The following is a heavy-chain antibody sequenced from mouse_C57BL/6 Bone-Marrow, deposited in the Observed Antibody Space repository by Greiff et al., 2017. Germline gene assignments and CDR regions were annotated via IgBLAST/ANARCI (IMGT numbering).Heavy chain of an antibody. CDR1: GFTFSDYY. CDR3: ARHLMDY. J-gene: IGHJ4*01. Sequence: EVQVVESGGGLVQPGGSLKLSCAASGFTFSDYYMYWVRQTPEKRLEWVAYISNGGGSTYYPDTVKGRFTISRDNAKNTLYLQMSRLKSEDTAMYYCARHLMDYWGQGTSVTVSS. CDR2: ISNGGGST. V-gene: IGHV5-12*01.